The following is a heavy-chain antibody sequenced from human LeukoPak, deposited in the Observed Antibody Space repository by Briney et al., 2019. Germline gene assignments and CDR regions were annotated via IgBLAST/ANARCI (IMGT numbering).Heavy chain of an antibody. CDR3: ARIRTEQLVFYYYGMDV. CDR1: GFTFSSYS. D-gene: IGHD6-13*01. CDR2: ISSSSTI. J-gene: IGHJ6*02. Sequence: PGGSLRLSCAVSGFTFSSYSMNWVRQAPGKGLEWVSYISSSSTIYYADSVKGRFTISRDNAKNSLYLQMNSLRAEDTAVYYCARIRTEQLVFYYYGMDVWGQGTTVTVSS. V-gene: IGHV3-48*01.